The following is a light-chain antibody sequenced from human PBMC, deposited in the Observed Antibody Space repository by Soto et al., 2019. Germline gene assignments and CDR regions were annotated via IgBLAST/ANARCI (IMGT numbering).Light chain of an antibody. CDR3: SSYTTSSTWV. CDR2: DVS. J-gene: IGLJ3*02. V-gene: IGLV2-14*01. CDR1: SSDVGGYNY. Sequence: QSVLTQPASVSGSPGQSITISCTGTSSDVGGYNYVSWFQQDPGKAPKLMIYDVSDRPSGASSRFSGSKSGNTASLTISGLQAEDEADYYCSSYTTSSTWVFGGGTKVTVL.